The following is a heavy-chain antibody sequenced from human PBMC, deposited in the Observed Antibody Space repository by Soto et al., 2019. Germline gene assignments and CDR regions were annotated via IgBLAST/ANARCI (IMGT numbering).Heavy chain of an antibody. V-gene: IGHV1-69*02. J-gene: IGHJ4*02. Sequence: QVQLVQSGAEVKKPGSSVKVSCKASGGTFSGYTITWVRQAPGQGLEWMGRIIPFLDKTNNAQTFQGRVTITADKSTNTAYVELGSLSSEDAAVYYCASTKYSAYALGGGSTWGQGTLVTVSA. D-gene: IGHD5-12*01. CDR1: GGTFSGYT. CDR2: IIPFLDKT. CDR3: ASTKYSAYALGGGST.